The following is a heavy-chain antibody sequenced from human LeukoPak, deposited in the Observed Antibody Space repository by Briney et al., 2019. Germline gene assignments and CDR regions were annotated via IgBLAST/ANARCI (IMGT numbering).Heavy chain of an antibody. Sequence: PGGSLRLSCAASGFTVSSNNINWVRQAPGKGLECVSVIYSGGSTYYADSVKGRFTISRDNSKNTVYLQMNSLRAEDTAVYYCAKDRGSIAVAGDYYFDYWGQGTLVTVSS. CDR2: IYSGGST. D-gene: IGHD6-19*01. V-gene: IGHV3-53*01. CDR1: GFTVSSNN. J-gene: IGHJ4*02. CDR3: AKDRGSIAVAGDYYFDY.